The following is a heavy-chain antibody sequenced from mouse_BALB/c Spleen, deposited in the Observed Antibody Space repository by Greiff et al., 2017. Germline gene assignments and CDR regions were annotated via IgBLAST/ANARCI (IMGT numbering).Heavy chain of an antibody. CDR3: ARDSSGYDAMDY. D-gene: IGHD3-2*01. J-gene: IGHJ4*01. V-gene: IGHV14-3*02. CDR1: GFNIKDTY. CDR2: IDPANGNT. Sequence: EVQRVESGAELVKPGASVKLSCTASGFNIKDTYMHWVKQRPEQGLEWIGRIDPANGNTKYDPKFQGKATITADTSSNTAYLQLSSLTSEDTAVYYCARDSSGYDAMDYWGQGTSVTVSS.